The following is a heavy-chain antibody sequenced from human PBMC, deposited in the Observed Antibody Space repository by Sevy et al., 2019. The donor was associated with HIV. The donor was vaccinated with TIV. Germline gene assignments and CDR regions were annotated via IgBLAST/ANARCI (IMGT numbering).Heavy chain of an antibody. V-gene: IGHV3-23*01. D-gene: IGHD3-10*01. CDR1: GFSGFTFSSFV. CDR3: AKEDRGGFQH. Sequence: GGSLRLSCAVSGFSGFTFSSFVISWVRQAPGKGLEWVSAISGSGGSTYYADSVQGRFTISSDNSKNTLDLEMNSLRAEDTAVYYCAKEDRGGFQHWGQGTLVTVSS. J-gene: IGHJ1*01. CDR2: ISGSGGST.